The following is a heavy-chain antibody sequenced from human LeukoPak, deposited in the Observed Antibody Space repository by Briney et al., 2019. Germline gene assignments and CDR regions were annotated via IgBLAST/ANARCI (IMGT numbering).Heavy chain of an antibody. CDR3: AREGLEVTYYYYYMDV. Sequence: ASVKVSCKASGYTFTGYYMHWVRQAPGQGLEWMGRINPNSGGTNYAQKLQGRVTMTTDTSTSTAYMELRSLRSDDTAVYYCAREGLEVTYYYYYMDVWGKGTTVTVSS. CDR1: GYTFTGYY. V-gene: IGHV1-2*06. D-gene: IGHD4-23*01. J-gene: IGHJ6*03. CDR2: INPNSGGT.